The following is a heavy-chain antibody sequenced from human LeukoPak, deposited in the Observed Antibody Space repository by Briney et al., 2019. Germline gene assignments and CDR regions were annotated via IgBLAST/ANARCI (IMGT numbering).Heavy chain of an antibody. V-gene: IGHV1-69*04. D-gene: IGHD3-10*01. Sequence: GASVKVSCKASGGTFSSYAISWVRQAPGQGLEWMGRIIPILGIANYAQKLQGRVSITTDTSTSTAYMELRSLRSDDQAVYYCARGGYYYGSGSYYDGGTGAAALDPWGQGTLVTVSA. CDR1: GGTFSSYA. J-gene: IGHJ5*02. CDR2: IIPILGIA. CDR3: ARGGYYYGSGSYYDGGTGAAALDP.